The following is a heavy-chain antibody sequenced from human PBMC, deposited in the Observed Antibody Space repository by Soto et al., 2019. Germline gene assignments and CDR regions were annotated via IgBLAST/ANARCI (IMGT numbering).Heavy chain of an antibody. CDR3: ARGGYSYDYYCDY. CDR1: GGSISSYY. D-gene: IGHD5-18*01. V-gene: IGHV4-59*01. Sequence: QVQLQESGPGLVKPSETLSLTCTVSGGSISSYYWSWIRQPPGKGLEWIGYIYYSGSTNYNPSLKGRVNISVDTSKNQFSLKVSSVSAADTAMYYCARGGYSYDYYCDYGGRGTLVTVSS. CDR2: IYYSGST. J-gene: IGHJ4*02.